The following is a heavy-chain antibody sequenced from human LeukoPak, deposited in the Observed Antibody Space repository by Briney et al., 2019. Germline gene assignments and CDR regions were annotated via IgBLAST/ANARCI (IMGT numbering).Heavy chain of an antibody. V-gene: IGHV4-4*02. CDR3: ARDRRDGYNVLDY. CDR2: IYHGGST. J-gene: IGHJ4*02. D-gene: IGHD5-24*01. Sequence: SETLSLTCAVSGGSMTSDNWWSWVRQPPGKGLEWIGEIYHGGSTNYNPSLKTRVTISVDKSKKQFSLNLSSVTAEDTAMYYCARDRRDGYNVLDYWGQGTLVTVSS. CDR1: GGSMTSDNW.